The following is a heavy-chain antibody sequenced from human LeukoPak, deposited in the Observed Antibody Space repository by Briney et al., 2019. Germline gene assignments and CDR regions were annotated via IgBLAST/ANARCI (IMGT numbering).Heavy chain of an antibody. CDR2: IYYSGST. CDR3: ARNLYDFWSGYGMDV. V-gene: IGHV4-59*01. Sequence: PSETLSLTYTVSGGSISSYYWSWIRQPPGKGLEWIGYIYYSGSTNYNPSLKSRVTISVDMSKNQFSLKLSSVTAADTAVYYCARNLYDFWSGYGMDVWGQGTTVTVSS. J-gene: IGHJ6*02. CDR1: GGSISSYY. D-gene: IGHD3-3*01.